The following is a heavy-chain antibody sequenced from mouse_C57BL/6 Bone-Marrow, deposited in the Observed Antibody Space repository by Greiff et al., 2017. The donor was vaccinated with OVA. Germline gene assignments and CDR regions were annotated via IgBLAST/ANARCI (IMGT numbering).Heavy chain of an antibody. V-gene: IGHV5-16*01. CDR1: GFPFSDYY. J-gene: IGHJ1*01. CDR3: SRGGWDWYFDV. Sequence: EVKLVESEGGLVQPGSSMKLSCTASGFPFSDYYMAWVRQVPEKGLEWVANINYDGSSTYYLDSLKSRFIISRDNAKNILYLQMSSLKSEDTATYYCSRGGWDWYFDVWGAGTTVTVSS. D-gene: IGHD3-3*01. CDR2: INYDGSST.